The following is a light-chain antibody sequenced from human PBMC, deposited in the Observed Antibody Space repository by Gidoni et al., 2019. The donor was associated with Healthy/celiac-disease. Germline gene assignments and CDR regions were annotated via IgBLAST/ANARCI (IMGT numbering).Light chain of an antibody. V-gene: IGKV3-11*01. CDR1: QSVSSY. CDR3: QQRSNWPWT. Sequence: EIVLTQSPATLSLSPGERATLSCRASQSVSSYLAWYQQKPGQAPRLLIYDASNRATGIPARFSGSGSGTDFTLTIISLEPEDFAVYYCQQRSNWPWTFGQXTKVEIK. J-gene: IGKJ1*01. CDR2: DAS.